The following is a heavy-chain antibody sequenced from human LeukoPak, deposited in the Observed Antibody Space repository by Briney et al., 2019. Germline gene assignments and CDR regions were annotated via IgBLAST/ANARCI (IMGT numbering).Heavy chain of an antibody. CDR3: ARDLSGGSYHTFDY. D-gene: IGHD1-26*01. J-gene: IGHJ4*02. CDR1: EFTFSSYT. CDR2: ISTSGSTM. Sequence: GGSLRLSCAASEFTFSSYTMNWVRQAPGKGLEWVSYISTSGSTMSYADSVKGRFTISRDNSKNTLYLQMNSLRAEDTAIYYCARDLSGGSYHTFDYWGQGTLVTVSS. V-gene: IGHV3-48*01.